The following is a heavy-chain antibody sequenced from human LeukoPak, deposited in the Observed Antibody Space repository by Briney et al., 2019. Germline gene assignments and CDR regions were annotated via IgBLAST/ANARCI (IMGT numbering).Heavy chain of an antibody. CDR2: ISSSGSTI. V-gene: IGHV3-11*04. D-gene: IGHD4-17*01. CDR3: AKEIWPTVTTPGWTYFDY. J-gene: IGHJ4*02. Sequence: GGSLRLSCAASGFTFSDYYMSWIRQAPGKGLEWVSYISSSGSTIYYADSVKGRFTISRDNAKNSLYLQTNSLRAEDTAVYYCAKEIWPTVTTPGWTYFDYWGQGALVTVSS. CDR1: GFTFSDYY.